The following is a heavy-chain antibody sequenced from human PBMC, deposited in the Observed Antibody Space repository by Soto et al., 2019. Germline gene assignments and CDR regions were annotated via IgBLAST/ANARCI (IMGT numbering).Heavy chain of an antibody. CDR1: GGSISSYY. V-gene: IGHV4-4*07. D-gene: IGHD5-12*01. CDR3: ARAGYSGYEEHYYYGMDV. J-gene: IGHJ6*02. CDR2: IYTSGST. Sequence: SETLSLTCTVSGGSISSYYWSWIRQPAGKGLEWIGRIYTSGSTNYNPSLKSRVTMSVDTSKNQFSLKLSSVTAADTAVYYCARAGYSGYEEHYYYGMDVWGQGTTVTVSS.